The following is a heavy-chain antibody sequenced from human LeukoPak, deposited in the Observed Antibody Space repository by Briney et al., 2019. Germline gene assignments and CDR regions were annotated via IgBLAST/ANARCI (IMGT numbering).Heavy chain of an antibody. D-gene: IGHD3-10*01. CDR1: GVIFSHFG. Sequence: PGGSLRLSCATSGVIFSHFGMHWVRQAPGKGLEWVAAIQSDGSQEYFADSVKGRSTISRDKSKSTMYLQIDTLRAEDTAVYYCARDSCLIKTCLDYWGQGTLVTVSS. J-gene: IGHJ4*02. V-gene: IGHV3-33*01. CDR3: ARDSCLIKTCLDY. CDR2: IQSDGSQE.